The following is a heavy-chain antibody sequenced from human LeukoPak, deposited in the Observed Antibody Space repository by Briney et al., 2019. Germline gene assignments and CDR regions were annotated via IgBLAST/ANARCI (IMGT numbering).Heavy chain of an antibody. J-gene: IGHJ4*02. D-gene: IGHD3-10*01. CDR3: ARQSRDGSKTRGYYFDY. CDR2: IYPADSDT. V-gene: IGHV5-51*01. Sequence: GESLKISCQVSGYIFTHYWIGWVRQMPGNGLESMGIIYPADSDTTYSPSFQGQVTISVDKSISTVYLQRSSLRASDTAMYYCARQSRDGSKTRGYYFDYWGQGTLVTVSS. CDR1: GYIFTHYW.